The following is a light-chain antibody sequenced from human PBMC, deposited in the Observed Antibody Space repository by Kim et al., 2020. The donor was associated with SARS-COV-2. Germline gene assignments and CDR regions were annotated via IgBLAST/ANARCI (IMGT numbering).Light chain of an antibody. Sequence: GKTVTISCTRSSGSIAGNYVQWYQQRPGSSPTTVMYEDNHRPSGVPDRFSGSIDSSSNSASLTISGLKTEDEADYYCQSYDSSRWVFGGGTQLTVL. V-gene: IGLV6-57*01. CDR1: SGSIAGNY. CDR2: EDN. J-gene: IGLJ3*02. CDR3: QSYDSSRWV.